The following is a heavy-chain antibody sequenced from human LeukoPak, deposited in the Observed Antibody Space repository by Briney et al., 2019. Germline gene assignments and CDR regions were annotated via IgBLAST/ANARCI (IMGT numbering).Heavy chain of an antibody. D-gene: IGHD3-3*01. V-gene: IGHV3-30*02. CDR3: AKDISYYDFWSGSPDAFDI. J-gene: IGHJ3*02. Sequence: GGSLRLSCAASGFTFSSYGMHWVRQAPGKGLEWVAFIRYDGSNIYYADSVKGRFTISRDNSKNTLYLQLSSLRTEDTAVYYCAKDISYYDFWSGSPDAFDIWGQGTMVTVSS. CDR1: GFTFSSYG. CDR2: IRYDGSNI.